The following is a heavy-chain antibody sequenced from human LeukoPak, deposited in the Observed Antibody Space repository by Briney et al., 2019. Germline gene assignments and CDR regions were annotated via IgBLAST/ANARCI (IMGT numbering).Heavy chain of an antibody. J-gene: IGHJ3*02. D-gene: IGHD2-8*01. CDR3: ARRYCTNGVCPLDI. CDR1: GGSISSGGYY. Sequence: SQTLSLTCTVSGGSISSGGYYWSWIRQHPGKGLEWIGYIYYSGSTYYNPSLKSRVTISVDTSKNQFSLKLSSVTAADTAVYYCARRYCTNGVCPLDIWGQGTMVTVSS. CDR2: IYYSGST. V-gene: IGHV4-31*03.